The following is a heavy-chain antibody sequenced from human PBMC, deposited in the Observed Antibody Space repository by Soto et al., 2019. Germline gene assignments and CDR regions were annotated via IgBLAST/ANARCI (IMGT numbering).Heavy chain of an antibody. D-gene: IGHD6-6*01. CDR3: ARAPNPYSSSSGWFDP. CDR1: GYTSTGYY. V-gene: IGHV1-2*02. CDR2: INPNSGGT. Sequence: SVKVSCKASGYTSTGYYMHWVRQAPVQGLEWMGWINPNSGGTNYAQKFQGRVTMTRDTSISTAYMELSRLRSDDTAVYYCARAPNPYSSSSGWFDPWGQGTLVTAPQ. J-gene: IGHJ5*02.